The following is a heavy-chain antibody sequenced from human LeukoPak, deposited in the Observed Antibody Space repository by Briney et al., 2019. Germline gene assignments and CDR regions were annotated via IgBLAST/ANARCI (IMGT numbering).Heavy chain of an antibody. CDR1: GFTFSSYE. CDR2: ISSSGSTI. D-gene: IGHD6-19*01. V-gene: IGHV3-48*03. CDR3: ARDPGRSGWDY. Sequence: GGSLRLSCAASGFTFSSYEMNWVRQAPGKGLEWVSYISSSGSTIYYADSVKGRFTISRDNAKDSLFLQMNSLRAEDTAVYYCARDPGRSGWDYWGQGALVTVCS. J-gene: IGHJ4*02.